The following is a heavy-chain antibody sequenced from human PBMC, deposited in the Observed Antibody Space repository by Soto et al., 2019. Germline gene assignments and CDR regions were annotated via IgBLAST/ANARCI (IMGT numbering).Heavy chain of an antibody. Sequence: QVQLVQSGAEVKKPGASVKVSCKASGYTFTGYYMHWVRQAPGQGLEWMGWINPNSGGTNYAQKVQGSVTMTKDTSISTAYMELSRLRSDDTAVYYCARDASGSDYRVVYYGMDVWGQGTAVTVSS. CDR3: ARDASGSDYRVVYYGMDV. D-gene: IGHD1-26*01. CDR2: INPNSGGT. V-gene: IGHV1-2*04. J-gene: IGHJ6*02. CDR1: GYTFTGYY.